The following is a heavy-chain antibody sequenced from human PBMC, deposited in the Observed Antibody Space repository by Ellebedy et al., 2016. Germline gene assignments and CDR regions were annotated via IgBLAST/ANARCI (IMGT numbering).Heavy chain of an antibody. V-gene: IGHV3-23*01. CDR2: ISGSGGST. CDR1: GFTFSSYA. J-gene: IGHJ4*02. D-gene: IGHD2-2*01. CDR3: GKVRSGYCSSTSCYQFDY. Sequence: GESLKISCAASGFTFSSYAMSWVRQAPGKGLEWVSAISGSGGSTYYADSVKGRFTISRDNSKNTLYLQMNSLRAEDTAVYYCGKVRSGYCSSTSCYQFDYWGQGTLVTVSS.